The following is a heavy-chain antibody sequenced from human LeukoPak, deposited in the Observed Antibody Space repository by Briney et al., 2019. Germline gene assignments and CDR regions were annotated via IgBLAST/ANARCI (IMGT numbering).Heavy chain of an antibody. CDR1: EFSVGSNY. Sequence: GGSLRLSCAASEFSVGSNYMTWVRQAPGKGLEWVSLIYSGGSTYYADSVKGRFTISRDNSKNTLYLQMNSLRAEDTAVYYCARRAGEYSHPYDYWGQGTLVTVSS. D-gene: IGHD4-17*01. J-gene: IGHJ4*02. CDR3: ARRAGEYSHPYDY. V-gene: IGHV3-53*01. CDR2: IYSGGST.